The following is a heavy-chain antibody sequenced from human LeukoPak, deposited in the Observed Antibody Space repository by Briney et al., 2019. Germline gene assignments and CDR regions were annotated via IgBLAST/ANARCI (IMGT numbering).Heavy chain of an antibody. CDR2: INTNTGNP. J-gene: IGHJ4*02. D-gene: IGHD3-10*01. CDR3: ARSELLWFGELLYEWSDRQSFDY. CDR1: GYTFTSYA. Sequence: ASVKVSCKASGYTFTSYAMNWVRQAPGQGLEWMGWINTNTGNPTYAQGFTGRFVFSLDTSVSTAYLQISSLKAEDTAVYYCARSELLWFGELLYEWSDRQSFDYWGQGTLVTVSS. V-gene: IGHV7-4-1*02.